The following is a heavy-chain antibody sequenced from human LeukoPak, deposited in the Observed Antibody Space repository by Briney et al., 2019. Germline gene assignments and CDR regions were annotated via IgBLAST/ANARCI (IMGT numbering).Heavy chain of an antibody. CDR2: IYYTGST. J-gene: IGHJ4*02. CDR3: ARRGGSGRDFDY. V-gene: IGHV4-39*01. Sequence: SETLSLTCSVSGASISGGTYYWGWIRQTPGKGLEWIGSIYYTGSTYDNPSLESRFPISVDQSKNQCSLKLSSVTAADTAVYYCARRGGSGRDFDYWGQGTLVTVSS. D-gene: IGHD1-26*01. CDR1: GASISGGTYY.